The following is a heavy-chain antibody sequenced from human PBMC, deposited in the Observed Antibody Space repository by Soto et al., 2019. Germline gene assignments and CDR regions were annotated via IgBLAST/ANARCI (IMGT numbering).Heavy chain of an antibody. D-gene: IGHD5-12*01. CDR2: IIPIFGTA. CDR1: GGTFSSYA. Sequence: QVQLVQSGAEVKKPGSSVKVSCKASGGTFSSYAISWVRQAPGQGLEWMGGIIPIFGTANYAQKFQGRVTITADESTSTDYMELSSLRSEDTAVYYCARGLGIVATITFGWFDPWGQGTLVTVSS. J-gene: IGHJ5*02. CDR3: ARGLGIVATITFGWFDP. V-gene: IGHV1-69*01.